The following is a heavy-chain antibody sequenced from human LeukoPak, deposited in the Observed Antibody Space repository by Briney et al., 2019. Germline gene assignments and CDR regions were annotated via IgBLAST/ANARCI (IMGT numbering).Heavy chain of an antibody. Sequence: GGSLRFSCAASGFTFSNYEMNWVRQAPGKGLEWVSYISSSGSTIYYADSVKGRFTISRDNAKNSLYLQMNSLRAEDTAVHYCARVSGVWFGAPFDNWGQGTLVTVSS. D-gene: IGHD3-10*01. CDR2: ISSSGSTI. J-gene: IGHJ4*02. CDR1: GFTFSNYE. V-gene: IGHV3-48*03. CDR3: ARVSGVWFGAPFDN.